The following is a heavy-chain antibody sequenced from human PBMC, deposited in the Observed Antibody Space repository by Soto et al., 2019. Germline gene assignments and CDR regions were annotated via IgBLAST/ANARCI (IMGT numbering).Heavy chain of an antibody. CDR1: GFTFDDYA. CDR3: ATVPNGIPEASGA. CDR2: ISGDGATT. Sequence: EVQLVESGGGLVQPGRSLRLSCAASGFTFDDYAMHWVRQAPGKGLEWVSGISGDGATTFYADSVKGRFTASRDNSENTLYLQMNSLRVEDTAVYFCATVPNGIPEASGAWGQGTLVTVSS. D-gene: IGHD2-8*01. J-gene: IGHJ4*02. V-gene: IGHV3-23*04.